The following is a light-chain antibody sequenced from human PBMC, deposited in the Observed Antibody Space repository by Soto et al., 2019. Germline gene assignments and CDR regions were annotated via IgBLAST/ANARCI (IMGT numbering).Light chain of an antibody. V-gene: IGKV1-39*01. CDR1: QSINTY. CDR3: QQSYRTPWM. J-gene: IGKJ1*01. Sequence: DIQTTQSPPSLSASMGDRITITCRASQSINTYLNWYQQKPGNAPKLLIYAASSLQSGVPSRFSGNGSGTDFTLSISSLRPEDFATYYCQQSYRTPWMFGPGTKVDIK. CDR2: AAS.